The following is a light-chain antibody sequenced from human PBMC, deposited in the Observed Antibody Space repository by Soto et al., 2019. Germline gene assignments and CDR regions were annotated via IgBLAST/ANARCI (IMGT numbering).Light chain of an antibody. J-gene: IGLJ2*01. CDR2: DVT. CDR3: GSYGGSDLHVV. V-gene: IGLV2-11*01. CDR1: RTNVGSYNY. Sequence: QSALTQPRSVSGSPGQSVTISCTGTRTNVGSYNYVSWYQQHPGKAPKLIIYDVTKRPSGVPDRFSGSKSANTASLTISGLQAEDEADYYCGSYGGSDLHVVFGGGTKLTVL.